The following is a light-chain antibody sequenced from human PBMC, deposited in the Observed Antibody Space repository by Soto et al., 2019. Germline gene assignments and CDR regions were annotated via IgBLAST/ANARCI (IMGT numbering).Light chain of an antibody. CDR2: DAS. CDR1: QSISNR. V-gene: IGKV1-5*01. J-gene: IGKJ1*01. Sequence: DIQMTQTPSTLSASLGDRVTITCGASQSISNRLAWYQQKPGKAPKVVIYDASNLESGVPSRFSGSGSGTEFILTINSLQPDDFATYCCQHYGGMWAFGQGTRWIS. CDR3: QHYGGMWA.